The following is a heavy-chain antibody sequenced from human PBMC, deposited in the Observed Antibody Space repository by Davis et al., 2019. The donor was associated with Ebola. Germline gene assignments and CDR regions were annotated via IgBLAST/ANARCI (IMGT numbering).Heavy chain of an antibody. CDR1: GFTFRSYA. CDR3: ARGAAVMTTGDFPD. J-gene: IGHJ4*02. D-gene: IGHD4-11*01. CDR2: ISHDGNYI. V-gene: IGHV3-30*15. Sequence: GESLKISCVTSGFTFRSYAMHWVRQAPGKGLEWMSFISHDGNYIYYSDSDSVEGRFTISRDKSKSTLYLEMRRVRLEDTAVYYCARGAAVMTTGDFPDWGQGTLVTVSS.